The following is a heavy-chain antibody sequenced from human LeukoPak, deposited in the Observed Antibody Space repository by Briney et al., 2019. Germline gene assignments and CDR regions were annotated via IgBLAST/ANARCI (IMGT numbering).Heavy chain of an antibody. CDR3: ARDTHPYDFWSGYTDY. V-gene: IGHV3-30-3*01. CDR1: GFTFSSYA. D-gene: IGHD3-3*01. J-gene: IGHJ4*02. Sequence: GGSLRFSCAASGFTFSSYAMHWVRQAPGKGLEWVAVISYDGSNKYYADSVKGRFTISRDNSKNTLYLQMNSLRAEDTAVYYCARDTHPYDFWSGYTDYWGQGTLVTVSS. CDR2: ISYDGSNK.